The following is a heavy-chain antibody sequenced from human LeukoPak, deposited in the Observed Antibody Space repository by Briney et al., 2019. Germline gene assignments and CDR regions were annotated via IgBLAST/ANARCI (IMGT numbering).Heavy chain of an antibody. V-gene: IGHV3-53*01. D-gene: IGHD6-19*01. CDR3: ARDPPLAGGWYYYYYLDV. CDR1: GFTVSSNY. J-gene: IGHJ6*03. CDR2: IYSGGST. Sequence: GGSLRLSCAASGFTVSSNYMSWLRQAPGKGLEWVSVIYSGGSTYYADSVKGRFTISRDNSKNTLYLQMNSLRAEDTAVYYCARDPPLAGGWYYYYYLDVWGKGTTVTVSS.